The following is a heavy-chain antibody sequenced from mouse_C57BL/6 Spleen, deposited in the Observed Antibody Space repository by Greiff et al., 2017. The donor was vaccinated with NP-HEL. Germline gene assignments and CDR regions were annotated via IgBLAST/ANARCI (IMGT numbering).Heavy chain of an antibody. J-gene: IGHJ4*01. CDR2: IYPGSGST. CDR1: GYTFTSYW. V-gene: IGHV1-55*01. Sequence: QVQLQQPGAELVKPGASVKMSCKASGYTFTSYWITWVKQRPGQGLEWIGDIYPGSGSTNYNEKFKSKATLTVDTSSSTAYMHLSRLTSEDAAVYYCARVGFLPRDCAMDYWGQGTSVTVSS. CDR3: ARVGFLPRDCAMDY.